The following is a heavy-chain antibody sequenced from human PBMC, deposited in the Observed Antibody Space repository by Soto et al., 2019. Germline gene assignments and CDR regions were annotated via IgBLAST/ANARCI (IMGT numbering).Heavy chain of an antibody. CDR2: ISSSSSTI. CDR1: GYNFNKYA. D-gene: IGHD6-19*01. CDR3: AKEKDPVYGEGYPSSACEP. J-gene: IGHJ5*02. Sequence: PGGSLRLSCVASGYNFNKYAVSWVRQAPGKGLEWVSYISSSSSTIYYADSVKGRFTISRDNAKNSLYLQMNSLRAEDTALYYCAKEKDPVYGEGYPSSACEPWGQGTLVTVSS. V-gene: IGHV3-48*04.